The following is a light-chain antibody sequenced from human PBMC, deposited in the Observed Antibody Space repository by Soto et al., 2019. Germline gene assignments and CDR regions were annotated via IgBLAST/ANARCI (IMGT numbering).Light chain of an antibody. V-gene: IGKV1-6*01. CDR3: PQNYNFQLT. CDR2: AAS. Sequence: AIQMTQSPSSLSGSVGDRVIITCRSSQGIRNDIGWYQQKPGKAPSLLIYAASSLQGGVPSRLSGSGSGTEFTLTISSLQPEDFATYHCPQNYNFQLTVGGGTKVDIK. CDR1: QGIRND. J-gene: IGKJ4*01.